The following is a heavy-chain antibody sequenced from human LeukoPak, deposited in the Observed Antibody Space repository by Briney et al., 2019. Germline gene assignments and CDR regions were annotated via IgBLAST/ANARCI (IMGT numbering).Heavy chain of an antibody. J-gene: IGHJ3*02. CDR3: AKDRGWNVKMATSDAFDI. CDR1: GFTSGDYA. CDR2: ISWNSDSI. Sequence: PGRSLRLSCAASGFTSGDYAMHWVPQAPGKGLEWVSGISWNSDSIDYADSVKGRFTISRDNAKNSLYLQMNSLRAEDTALYYCAKDRGWNVKMATSDAFDIWGQGTMVTVSS. D-gene: IGHD5-24*01. V-gene: IGHV3-9*02.